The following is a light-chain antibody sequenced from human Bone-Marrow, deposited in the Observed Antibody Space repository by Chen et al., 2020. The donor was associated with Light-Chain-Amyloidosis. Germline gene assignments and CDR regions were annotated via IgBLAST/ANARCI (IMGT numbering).Light chain of an antibody. CDR1: NIGSTS. CDR3: QVWDRSSDRPV. J-gene: IGLJ3*02. V-gene: IGLV3-21*02. CDR2: DYS. Sequence: SYVLTQPSSVSVAPGQTATIACGGNNIGSTSVHWYQQTPGQAPLLVVYDYSDRASGVPGRLAGSYSGKTANLTISRVEAGDEADYYCQVWDRSSDRPVFGGGTKLTVL.